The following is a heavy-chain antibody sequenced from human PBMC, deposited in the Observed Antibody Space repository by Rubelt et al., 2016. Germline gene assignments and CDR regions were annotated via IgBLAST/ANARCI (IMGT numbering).Heavy chain of an antibody. Sequence: QVQLVQSGAEVKKPGASVKVSCKASGYTFTSYGISWVRQAPGHGLEWMGWISAYNGNTNDAQKIQGKVTMATATSTSTAYMGLRSLRSDDTAVYYCATLGATRDFDYWGQGTLVTVSS. CDR3: ATLGATRDFDY. CDR1: GYTFTSYG. V-gene: IGHV1-18*01. D-gene: IGHD1-26*01. CDR2: ISAYNGNT. J-gene: IGHJ4*02.